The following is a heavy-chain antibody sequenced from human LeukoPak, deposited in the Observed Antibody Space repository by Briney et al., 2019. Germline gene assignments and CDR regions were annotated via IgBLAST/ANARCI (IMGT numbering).Heavy chain of an antibody. CDR1: GFTFSSYG. D-gene: IGHD5-18*01. Sequence: GGSLRLSCAASGFTFSSYGMHWVRQAPGKGLEWVAVIWYDGSNKYYADSVKGRFTISRDNSKNTLYLQMNSLRAEDTAVYYCAKYRSVERLHYGYVGYFDLWGRGTLVTVSS. J-gene: IGHJ2*01. CDR3: AKYRSVERLHYGYVGYFDL. CDR2: IWYDGSNK. V-gene: IGHV3-33*06.